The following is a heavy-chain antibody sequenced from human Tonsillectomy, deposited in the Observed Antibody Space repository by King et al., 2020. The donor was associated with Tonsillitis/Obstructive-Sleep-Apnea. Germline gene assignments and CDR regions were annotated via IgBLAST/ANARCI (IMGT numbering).Heavy chain of an antibody. CDR2: IIPILGIA. CDR3: AIVTPKKLINYYYDGMDV. CDR1: GGTFSSYA. J-gene: IGHJ6*02. D-gene: IGHD3-10*01. Sequence: QLVQSGAEVKKPGSSVKVSCKASGGTFSSYAISWVRQAPGQGLEWMGGIIPILGIANYAQKFQGRVTITADKSTSTAYMELSSLRSEDTAVYYCAIVTPKKLINYYYDGMDVWGQGTTVTVSS. V-gene: IGHV1-69*10.